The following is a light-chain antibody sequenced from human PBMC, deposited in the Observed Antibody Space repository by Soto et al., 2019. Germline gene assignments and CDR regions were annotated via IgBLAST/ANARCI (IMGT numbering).Light chain of an antibody. CDR2: RAS. V-gene: IGKV1-5*03. Sequence: DIQMTQSPSTRSASVGDRVTMTCRASQSISTSLAWYQQKPGKAPKLLIYRASALQSGVPSRFSGSGSGTDFTLTIASLQPDDFTTFYCQQYSTYPLTFGGGTRVDIQ. CDR1: QSISTS. J-gene: IGKJ4*01. CDR3: QQYSTYPLT.